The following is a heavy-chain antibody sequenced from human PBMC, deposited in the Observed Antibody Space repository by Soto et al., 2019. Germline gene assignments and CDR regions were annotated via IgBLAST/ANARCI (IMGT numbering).Heavy chain of an antibody. CDR2: MSYDGTKE. V-gene: IGHV3-30*18. J-gene: IGHJ4*02. CDR3: AKEFGSTWIDH. CDR1: GFTLTTYG. Sequence: GGSLRVSCAASGFTLTTYGMHWVRQAPGKGLEWVAAMSYDGTKEYYADSVKGRFTISRDSSRNTLFLQLNSLRAEDTAVYYCAKEFGSTWIDHWGEGTLVTVSS. D-gene: IGHD6-13*01.